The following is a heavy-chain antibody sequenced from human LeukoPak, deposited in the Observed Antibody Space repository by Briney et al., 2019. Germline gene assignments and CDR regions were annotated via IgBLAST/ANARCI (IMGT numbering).Heavy chain of an antibody. V-gene: IGHV3-30*04. Sequence: PGRSLRLSCAASGSTFSSYAMHCVRQAPGKGLEWVTVISYDGSNKYYADSVKGRFTISRDNSKNTLYLQMNSLRAEDTAVYYCARDRGFYWSGGSCYSGYDYWGQGTLVTVSS. CDR3: ARDRGFYWSGGSCYSGYDY. J-gene: IGHJ4*02. D-gene: IGHD2-15*01. CDR2: ISYDGSNK. CDR1: GSTFSSYA.